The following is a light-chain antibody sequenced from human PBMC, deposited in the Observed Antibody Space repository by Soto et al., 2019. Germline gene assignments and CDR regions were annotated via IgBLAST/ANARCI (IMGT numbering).Light chain of an antibody. CDR3: CSYAGSSTLRV. J-gene: IGLJ1*01. Sequence: SALTQPASVSGSPGQSITISCTGTSSDVGSYNLVSWYQQHPGKAPKLMIYEVSKRPSGVSNRFSGSKSGNTASLTISGLQAEDEADYYCCSYAGSSTLRVFGTGTKLTVL. V-gene: IGLV2-23*02. CDR2: EVS. CDR1: SSDVGSYNL.